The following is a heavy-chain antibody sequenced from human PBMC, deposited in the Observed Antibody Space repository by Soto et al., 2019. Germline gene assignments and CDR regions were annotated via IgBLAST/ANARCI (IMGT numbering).Heavy chain of an antibody. D-gene: IGHD2-15*01. CDR3: APGSTVYRYYGLDV. V-gene: IGHV4-4*07. J-gene: IGHJ6*02. CDR2: IFTSGNT. CDR1: GGSMNDYY. Sequence: SETLSLTCTVSGGSMNDYYWSWIRQPAGKGLEWIGRIFTSGNTNYNPSLRSRLTMSVDTSTNQVSLRLTSVTAADTAVYYCAPGSTVYRYYGLDVWGQGTTVTVSS.